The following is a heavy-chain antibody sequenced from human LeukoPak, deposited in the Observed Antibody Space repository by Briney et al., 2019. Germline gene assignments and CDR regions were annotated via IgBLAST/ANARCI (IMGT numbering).Heavy chain of an antibody. CDR2: IYYTGST. Sequence: SETLSLTCAVSGGSISSYYWSWIRQPPGKGLEWIGYIYYTGSTSYNPSLKSRVTISVDTSKNQFSLKLSSVTAADTAVYYCASSSWYGNWFDPWGQGTLVTVSS. CDR3: ASSSWYGNWFDP. V-gene: IGHV4-59*01. CDR1: GGSISSYY. D-gene: IGHD6-13*01. J-gene: IGHJ5*02.